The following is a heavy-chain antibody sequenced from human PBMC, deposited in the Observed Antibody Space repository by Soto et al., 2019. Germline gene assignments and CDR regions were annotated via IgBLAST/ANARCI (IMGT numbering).Heavy chain of an antibody. V-gene: IGHV3-7*05. Sequence: EVQLVESGGGLVQPGGSLRLSCAGSGFTFSSYWMSWVRQAPGKGLEWVANIKQDGSEKYYVDSVKGRFTIFRAKANNSLYLQMNRLRAEDTAVYYCARDDSYYDMNLMGAGDVWGQGTTVTVSS. CDR3: ARDDSYYDMNLMGAGDV. CDR1: GFTFSSYW. CDR2: IKQDGSEK. J-gene: IGHJ6*02. D-gene: IGHD3-22*01.